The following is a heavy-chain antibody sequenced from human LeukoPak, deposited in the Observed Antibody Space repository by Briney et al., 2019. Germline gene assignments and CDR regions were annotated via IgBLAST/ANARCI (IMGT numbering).Heavy chain of an antibody. Sequence: GGSLRLSCAASGFTFNSYNMNWVRQAPGKGLEWVSYISSDSSTIFYADSVKGRFTIFRDNAKNSLSLQMNSLRADDTAVYYCAREVLGTASAFDYWGQGTLVTVSS. J-gene: IGHJ4*02. V-gene: IGHV3-48*04. CDR3: AREVLGTASAFDY. D-gene: IGHD1-1*01. CDR2: ISSDSSTI. CDR1: GFTFNSYN.